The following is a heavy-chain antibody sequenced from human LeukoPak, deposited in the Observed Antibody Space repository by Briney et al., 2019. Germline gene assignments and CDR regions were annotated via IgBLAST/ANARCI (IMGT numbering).Heavy chain of an antibody. J-gene: IGHJ4*02. D-gene: IGHD1-7*01. Sequence: PGGSLRLSCAASGFTFSSYGMHWVRQAPGKGLEWVAFKRYDGSNKYYADSVKGRFTISRDNSKNTLYLQMNSLRAEDTAVYYCAKAAGYNWNYGSGPVTGYWGQGTLVTVSS. V-gene: IGHV3-30*02. CDR3: AKAAGYNWNYGSGPVTGY. CDR1: GFTFSSYG. CDR2: KRYDGSNK.